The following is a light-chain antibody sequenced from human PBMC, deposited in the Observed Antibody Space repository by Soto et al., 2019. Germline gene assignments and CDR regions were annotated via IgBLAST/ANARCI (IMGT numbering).Light chain of an antibody. CDR2: EVN. V-gene: IGLV2-8*01. CDR1: SSDVGGYNY. CDR3: SSYAGSNIL. Sequence: QSALTQPPSASGSPGQSVTISCTGTSSDVGGYNYVSWYQQHPGKAPKLMIYEVNKRPSGVPDRFSASKSGNTASLTVSGLQAEDEADCYCSSYAGSNILFGTGTKLTVL. J-gene: IGLJ1*01.